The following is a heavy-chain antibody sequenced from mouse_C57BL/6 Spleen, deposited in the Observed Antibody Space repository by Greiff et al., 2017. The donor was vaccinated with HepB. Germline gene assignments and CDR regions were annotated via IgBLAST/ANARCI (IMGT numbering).Heavy chain of an antibody. D-gene: IGHD2-5*01. V-gene: IGHV1-52*01. Sequence: QVQLQQPGAELVRPGSSVKLSCKASGYTFTSYWMHWVKQRPIQGLEWIGNIDPSDSETHYNQKFKDKATLTVDKSSSTAYMQLSSLTSEDSAVYYCARRDYSNDWYFDVWGTGTTVTVSS. CDR2: IDPSDSET. CDR3: ARRDYSNDWYFDV. CDR1: GYTFTSYW. J-gene: IGHJ1*03.